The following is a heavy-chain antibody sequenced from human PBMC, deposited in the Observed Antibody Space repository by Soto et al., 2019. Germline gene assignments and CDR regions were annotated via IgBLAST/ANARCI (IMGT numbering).Heavy chain of an antibody. CDR1: GGTFSSYA. Sequence: SVKVSCKASGGTFSSYAISWVRQAPGQGLEWMGGIIPIFGTANYAQKFRGRVTITADESTSTAYMELSSLRSEDTAVYYCARDLGDILTGYRTYYYYYYGMDVWGQGTTVTVSS. V-gene: IGHV1-69*13. CDR3: ARDLGDILTGYRTYYYYYYGMDV. J-gene: IGHJ6*02. CDR2: IIPIFGTA. D-gene: IGHD3-9*01.